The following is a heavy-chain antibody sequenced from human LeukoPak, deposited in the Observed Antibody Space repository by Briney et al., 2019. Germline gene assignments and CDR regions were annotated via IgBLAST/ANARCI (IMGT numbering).Heavy chain of an antibody. V-gene: IGHV5-51*01. CDR3: ARHRVGIYSRNHAFDI. CDR2: IYPGDSDT. Sequence: GESLKISCKGTGYTFSSNWIGWVRQMPGKGLEWMGIIYPGDSDTRYSPSFQGQVTISADKSSSTAYLQWSSLKASDTAMYYCARHRVGIYSRNHAFDIWGQGTMVTVSS. J-gene: IGHJ3*02. CDR1: GYTFSSNW. D-gene: IGHD1-26*01.